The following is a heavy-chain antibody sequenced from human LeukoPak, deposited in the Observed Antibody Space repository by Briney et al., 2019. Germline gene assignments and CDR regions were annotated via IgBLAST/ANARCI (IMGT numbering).Heavy chain of an antibody. D-gene: IGHD2-2*01. J-gene: IGHJ4*02. CDR1: GFTFSNFA. CDR3: ARHFCSSTSCSN. V-gene: IGHV3-23*01. Sequence: GGSLRLSCSASGFTFSNFAMSWVRQAPGKGLEWVSGISGSAIRTFSADSVKGRFTLSRDNAKNSLYLQMNSLRADDTAVYYCARHFCSSTSCSNWGQGTLVTVSS. CDR2: ISGSAIRT.